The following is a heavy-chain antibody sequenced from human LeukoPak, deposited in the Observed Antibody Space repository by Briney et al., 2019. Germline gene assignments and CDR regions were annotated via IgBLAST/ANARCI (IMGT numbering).Heavy chain of an antibody. V-gene: IGHV3-7*04. CDR1: GFTFRNYW. J-gene: IGHJ4*02. Sequence: GGSLRLSCAGSGFTFRNYWINWVRQAPGKGLEWVANIRQDGIETNYVDSVKGRFTMSRDNAKNSAYLQMNSLRVEDTALYYCAGGRGWLIDYWGQGTLVTLSS. D-gene: IGHD6-19*01. CDR2: IRQDGIET. CDR3: AGGRGWLIDY.